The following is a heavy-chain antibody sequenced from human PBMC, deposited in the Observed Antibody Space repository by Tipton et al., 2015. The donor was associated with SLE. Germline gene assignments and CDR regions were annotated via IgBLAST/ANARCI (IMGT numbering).Heavy chain of an antibody. CDR3: ARGSFMDV. Sequence: TLSLTCTVSGYSISSGYYWGWIRQPPGKGLEWIGSIYHSGSTYSNPSLKSRVTISVDTSKNQLSLRLSSVTAADTAVYYCARGSFMDVWGKGTTVTVSS. CDR1: GYSISSGYY. J-gene: IGHJ6*03. V-gene: IGHV4-38-2*02. CDR2: IYHSGST.